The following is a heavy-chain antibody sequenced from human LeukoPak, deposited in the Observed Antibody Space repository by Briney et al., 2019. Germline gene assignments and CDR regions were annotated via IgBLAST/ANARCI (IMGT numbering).Heavy chain of an antibody. CDR2: IRSDGSNK. D-gene: IGHD3/OR15-3a*01. J-gene: IGHJ5*02. CDR3: AKGAWTTNWFDP. Sequence: GGSLRLSCAGSGFSFSSYGMHWVRQAPGKGLEWMAFIRSDGSNKYYADSVKGRFTISRDNSKNTLYLQMNSLRAEDTAVYYCAKGAWTTNWFDPWGQGTLVTVSS. CDR1: GFSFSSYG. V-gene: IGHV3-30*02.